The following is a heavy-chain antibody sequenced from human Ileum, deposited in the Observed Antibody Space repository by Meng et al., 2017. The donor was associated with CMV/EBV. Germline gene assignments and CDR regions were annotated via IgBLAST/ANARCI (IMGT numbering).Heavy chain of an antibody. D-gene: IGHD6-13*01. CDR3: AKGHTTSWYSFDY. J-gene: IGHJ4*02. Sequence: GESLKISCATSGFTFSSHWMSWVRQAPGKGPEWVANIKYDGSEKNYVDSVKGRFTISRDNSKNTLYLQMNSLRAEDTAVYYCAKGHTTSWYSFDYWGQGTLVTVSS. CDR1: GFTFSSHW. V-gene: IGHV3-7*01. CDR2: IKYDGSEK.